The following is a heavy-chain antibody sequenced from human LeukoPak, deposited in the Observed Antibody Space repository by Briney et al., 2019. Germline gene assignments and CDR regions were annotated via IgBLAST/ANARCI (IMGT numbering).Heavy chain of an antibody. CDR3: ARGDGYNAAEYLQH. CDR2: IWYDGSNK. CDR1: GFTFSSYG. Sequence: GGSLRLSCAASGFTFSSYGMHWVRHAPGKGLEWGAVIWYDGSNKYYGDSVKGRFTISRDNSKKTLYLQMNSLRVEDTAVYYCARGDGYNAAEYLQHWGQGTLVTVS. D-gene: IGHD5-24*01. V-gene: IGHV3-33*01. J-gene: IGHJ1*01.